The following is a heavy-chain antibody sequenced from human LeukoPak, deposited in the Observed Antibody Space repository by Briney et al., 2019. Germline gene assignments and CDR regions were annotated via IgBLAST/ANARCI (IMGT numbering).Heavy chain of an antibody. Sequence: ASVKVSRKASGYTFTNYYINWVRRATGQGLEWMGWMDPNSDNTGYAQEFQGRVTITRNTSTSTSYMELTSLRSEDTAVYYCARGLTIFGAVNDAFDIWGQGTMVTVSS. D-gene: IGHD3-3*01. CDR3: ARGLTIFGAVNDAFDI. J-gene: IGHJ3*02. CDR2: MDPNSDNT. CDR1: GYTFTNYY. V-gene: IGHV1-8*03.